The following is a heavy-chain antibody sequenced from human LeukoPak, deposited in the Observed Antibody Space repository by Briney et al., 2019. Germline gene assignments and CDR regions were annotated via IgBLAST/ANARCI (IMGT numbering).Heavy chain of an antibody. Sequence: GGSLRLSCAASGFTFSSHWMFWVRQAPGKGLEWVATIKGDGSDKYYVDSVKGRFTISRDNAKNSLFLQMNSLRAEDTAVYYCARDGGHSADYWGQGTQVIVSS. V-gene: IGHV3-7*01. CDR3: ARDGGHSADY. D-gene: IGHD1-26*01. CDR2: IKGDGSDK. J-gene: IGHJ4*02. CDR1: GFTFSSHW.